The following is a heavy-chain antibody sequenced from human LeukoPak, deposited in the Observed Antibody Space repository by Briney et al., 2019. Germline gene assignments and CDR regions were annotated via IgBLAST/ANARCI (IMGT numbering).Heavy chain of an antibody. CDR1: GGSISRYY. D-gene: IGHD1-26*01. Sequence: SETLTLTCTVSGGSISRYYWSWIRQPPGKGLEGLGYIYYSGSTNYNPSLKSRVTISVDTSKNQFTLKLSSVAAAGSAVYYCAREGARWEPSFSAFDIWGQGTMVTVSS. V-gene: IGHV4-59*12. CDR2: IYYSGST. J-gene: IGHJ3*02. CDR3: AREGARWEPSFSAFDI.